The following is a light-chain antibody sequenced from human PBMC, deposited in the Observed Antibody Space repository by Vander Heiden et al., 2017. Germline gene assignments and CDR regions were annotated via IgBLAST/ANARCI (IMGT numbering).Light chain of an antibody. CDR1: SGCIACNY. Sequence: NSLPPPPHSSSSSPRSTAITSCTASSGCIACNYVPWYQQRPGRAPTTVIYEDKQRPSGVPVRFSGSSDSTPNSASLTISRLKTEDEANYYCQSEESSNWVFGGGTKLTVL. V-gene: IGLV6-57*02. CDR3: QSEESSNWV. CDR2: EDK. J-gene: IGLJ3*02.